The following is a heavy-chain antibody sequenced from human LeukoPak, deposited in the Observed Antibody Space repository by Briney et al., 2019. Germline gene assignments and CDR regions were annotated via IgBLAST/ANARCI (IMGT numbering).Heavy chain of an antibody. V-gene: IGHV1-18*01. CDR2: ISTYHDIT. J-gene: IGHJ1*01. D-gene: IGHD3-3*01. CDR1: GYTFTNIG. Sequence: ASLKVSCKASGYTFTNIGISWVRQAPGQGLEWMGWISTYHDITDYAQKFHGRVTMTKDTSTATVYMELRSLTSDDTAVYFCARSLHSYDIRGGHCYGYWGQVTMVTVSS. CDR3: ARSLHSYDIRGGHCYGY.